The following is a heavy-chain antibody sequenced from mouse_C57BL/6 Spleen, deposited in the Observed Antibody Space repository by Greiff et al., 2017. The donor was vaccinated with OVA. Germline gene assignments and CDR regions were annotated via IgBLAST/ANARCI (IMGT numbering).Heavy chain of an antibody. V-gene: IGHV1-18*01. CDR3: AREVKGNYAMDY. CDR2: INPNNGGT. Sequence: VQLKESGPELVKPGASVKIPCKASGYTFTDYNMDWVKQSHGKSLEWIGDINPNNGGTIYNQKFKGKATLTVDKSSSTAYMELRSLTSEDTAVYYCAREVKGNYAMDYWGQGTSVTVSS. CDR1: GYTFTDYN. J-gene: IGHJ4*01. D-gene: IGHD1-3*01.